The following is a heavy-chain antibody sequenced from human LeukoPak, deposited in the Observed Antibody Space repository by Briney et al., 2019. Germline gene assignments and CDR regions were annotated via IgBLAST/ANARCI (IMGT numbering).Heavy chain of an antibody. CDR1: GFTFSSYA. CDR3: AREGTTVVTPSSY. CDR2: ISYDGSNK. J-gene: IGHJ4*02. Sequence: GGSLRLSCAASGFTFSSYAMHWVRQAPGKGLEWVAVISYDGSNKYYADSVKGRFTISRDNSKNTLYLQMNSLRAEDTAVYYCAREGTTVVTPSSYWGQGTLVTVSS. D-gene: IGHD4-23*01. V-gene: IGHV3-30-3*01.